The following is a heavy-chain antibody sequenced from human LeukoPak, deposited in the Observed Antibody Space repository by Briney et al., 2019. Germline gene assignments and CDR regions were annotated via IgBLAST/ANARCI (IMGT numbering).Heavy chain of an antibody. CDR2: IYYSGST. Sequence: SETLSLTCTVSGGSISSYYWSWIRQPPGKGLEWIGYIYYSGSTNYNPSLKSRVTISVDTSKNQFSLKLSSVTAADTAVYYCARVYGGILAGYYGFDYWGQGTLVTVSS. CDR3: ARVYGGILAGYYGFDY. CDR1: GGSISSYY. V-gene: IGHV4-59*12. J-gene: IGHJ4*02. D-gene: IGHD3-9*01.